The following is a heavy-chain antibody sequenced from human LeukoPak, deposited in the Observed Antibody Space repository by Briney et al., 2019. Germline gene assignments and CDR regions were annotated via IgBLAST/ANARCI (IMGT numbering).Heavy chain of an antibody. J-gene: IGHJ6*02. Sequence: GGSLRLSCAASGFTFSSSAMSWVRQAPGKGLEWVSAISNNGGYTYYADSVQGRFTISRDNSKNTLFLQMNSLRAEDTAVYYCAREGSPPPSSDYYGMDVWGQGTTVTVSS. V-gene: IGHV3-23*01. CDR1: GFTFSSSA. CDR3: AREGSPPPSSDYYGMDV. CDR2: ISNNGGYT. D-gene: IGHD3-10*01.